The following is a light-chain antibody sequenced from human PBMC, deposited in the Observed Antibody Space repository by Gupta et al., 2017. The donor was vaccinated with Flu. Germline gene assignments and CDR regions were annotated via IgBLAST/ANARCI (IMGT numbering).Light chain of an antibody. V-gene: IGKV1-33*01. Sequence: SSLSASVGDRLTITCQTSQDIAKYLNWYQLKPGKDAKLLSKETSHLQTGGPSRVSGSGSGSDYTLTISGLQDEDDLADYWLQHDTSPLETFGQGTKVE. CDR3: LQHDTSPLET. J-gene: IGKJ1*01. CDR1: QDIAKY. CDR2: ETS.